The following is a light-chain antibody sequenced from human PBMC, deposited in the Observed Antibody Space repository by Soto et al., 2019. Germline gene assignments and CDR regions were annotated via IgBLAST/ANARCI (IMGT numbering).Light chain of an antibody. J-gene: IGLJ1*01. V-gene: IGLV2-8*01. CDR2: EVT. CDR3: SSYAGSTTEV. CDR1: SSDVGGYNF. Sequence: QSALSQPPSASGSPGQSVTISCTGTSSDVGGYNFVSWYQQHPGKAPKLIIYEVTKRPSGVPDRFSGSKSGNTASLTISGLQAEDEADYYCSSYAGSTTEVFGTGTKGTVL.